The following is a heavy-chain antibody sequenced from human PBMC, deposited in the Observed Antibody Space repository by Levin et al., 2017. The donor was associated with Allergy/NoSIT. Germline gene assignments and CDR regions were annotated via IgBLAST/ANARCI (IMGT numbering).Heavy chain of an antibody. CDR3: ASGGWGSTFDI. J-gene: IGHJ3*02. V-gene: IGHV3-21*01. CDR1: GFDFSSYN. Sequence: PGGSLRLSCAASGFDFSSYNMNWVRQAPGKGLEWVSSGSSSSTYTHYADSVKGRFTVSRDNAKKSLYLLMNSLRVEDTAVYYCASGGWGSTFDIWGQGTTVTVSS. CDR2: GSSSSTYT. D-gene: IGHD7-27*01.